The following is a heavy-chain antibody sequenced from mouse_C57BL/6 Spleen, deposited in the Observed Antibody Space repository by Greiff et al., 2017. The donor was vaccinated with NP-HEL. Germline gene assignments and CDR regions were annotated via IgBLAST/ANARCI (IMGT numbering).Heavy chain of an antibody. Sequence: VQLQQSGAELVRPGTSVKVSCKASGYAFTNYLIEWVKQRPGQGLEWIGVINPGSGGTNYNEKFKGKATLTADKSSSTAYMQLSSLTSEESAVYFCARCDSSGYVAWFAYWGQVTLVTVSA. J-gene: IGHJ3*01. CDR3: ARCDSSGYVAWFAY. V-gene: IGHV1-54*01. D-gene: IGHD3-2*02. CDR1: GYAFTNYL. CDR2: INPGSGGT.